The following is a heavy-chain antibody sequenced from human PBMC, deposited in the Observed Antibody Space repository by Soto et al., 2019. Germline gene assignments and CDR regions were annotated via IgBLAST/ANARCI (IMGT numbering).Heavy chain of an antibody. J-gene: IGHJ4*02. CDR3: ARDRRGTGTPLAY. Sequence: GGSLRLSCAASGFSCTSCAMHWVRQTPGKGLEWVAVIKYDGRYEYYANSVKGRFTISRDNSKNTLYMEMHSLRVEDTAVYYCARDRRGTGTPLAYWGQGTLVTVSS. D-gene: IGHD1-7*01. CDR2: IKYDGRYE. CDR1: GFSCTSCA. V-gene: IGHV3-33*01.